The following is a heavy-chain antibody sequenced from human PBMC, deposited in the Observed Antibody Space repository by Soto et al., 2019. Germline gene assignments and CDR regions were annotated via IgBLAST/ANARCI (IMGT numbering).Heavy chain of an antibody. D-gene: IGHD4-4*01. V-gene: IGHV3-23*01. J-gene: IGHJ4*02. CDR3: AKERAETTCFDY. CDR1: GLIFKTYG. CDR2: ISVGGGGST. Sequence: EVQLLESGGGLVQPGGSLRLPWAASGLIFKTYGLDGFPKVPGRGLEWVSFISVGGGGSTEYADSVKGRFTISRDNSKNTLYLQMNTLRVEDTAVYYCAKERAETTCFDYWGQGALVTVSS.